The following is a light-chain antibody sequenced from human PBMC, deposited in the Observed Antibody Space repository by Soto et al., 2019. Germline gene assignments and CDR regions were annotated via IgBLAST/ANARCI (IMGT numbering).Light chain of an antibody. CDR2: DAS. Sequence: DIQMPQSPSTLSASVGDRVTITCRASQSISSWLAWYQQKPGKAPKLLIYDASSLESGVTSRFSGSGSGTEFTLTISSLQPDDFATYYCQQYNSYLWTFGQGTKVEIK. J-gene: IGKJ1*01. V-gene: IGKV1-5*01. CDR1: QSISSW. CDR3: QQYNSYLWT.